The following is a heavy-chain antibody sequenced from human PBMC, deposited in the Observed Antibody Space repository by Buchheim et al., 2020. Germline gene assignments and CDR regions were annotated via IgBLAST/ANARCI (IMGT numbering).Heavy chain of an antibody. Sequence: QVTLRESGPALVKPTQTLTLTCAVSGFSLTSRGMCVSWVRQPPGRALEWLAFIDWDGDDYYSPSLKTRLSISKDTSKNQVALRMTDMDTVDTGTFFCARMKYESGHYFFDLWGQG. V-gene: IGHV2-70*20. D-gene: IGHD3-22*01. CDR2: IDWDGDD. CDR1: GFSLTSRGMC. CDR3: ARMKYESGHYFFDL. J-gene: IGHJ4*02.